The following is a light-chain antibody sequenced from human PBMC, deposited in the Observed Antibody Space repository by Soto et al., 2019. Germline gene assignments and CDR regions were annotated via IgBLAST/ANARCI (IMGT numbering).Light chain of an antibody. V-gene: IGKV3-11*01. CDR1: QTLSNSF. CDR2: DAS. Sequence: EMVLTQSPGTLSLSPGERATLSCRASQTLSNSFIAWYQQKPGQAPRLLIYDASHRAAGIPARFSGSGFGTDFTLTISSLEPEDAAVYYCQQRSNWPPITFGQGTRLEIK. J-gene: IGKJ5*01. CDR3: QQRSNWPPIT.